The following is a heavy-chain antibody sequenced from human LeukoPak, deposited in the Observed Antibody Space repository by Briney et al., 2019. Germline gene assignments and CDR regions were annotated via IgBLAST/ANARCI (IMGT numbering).Heavy chain of an antibody. J-gene: IGHJ4*02. V-gene: IGHV1-2*02. Sequence: GASVKVSCKSSGYTFTGYYLHFVRQAPGQGLEWMGWINPNSGGTNYAQKFQCRVTITRDTYISTAYMELSRLRSDDAAVYYCGRDPGDYGGNRFDYWGQGTLVTISS. CDR1: GYTFTGYY. CDR3: GRDPGDYGGNRFDY. D-gene: IGHD4-23*01. CDR2: INPNSGGT.